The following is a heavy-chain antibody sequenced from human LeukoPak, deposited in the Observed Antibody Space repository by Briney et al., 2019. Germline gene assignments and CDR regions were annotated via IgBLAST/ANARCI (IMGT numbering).Heavy chain of an antibody. CDR1: GGSFSGYY. D-gene: IGHD2-2*01. V-gene: IGHV4-34*01. J-gene: IGHJ6*02. CDR3: ARGVGYCSSTSCYTYYYGMDV. Sequence: PSETLSLICAVYGGSFSGYYWSWIRQPPGKGLEWIGEINHSGSTNYNPSLKSRVTISVDTSKNQFSLKLSSVTAADTAVYYCARGVGYCSSTSCYTYYYGMDVWGQGTTVTVSS. CDR2: INHSGST.